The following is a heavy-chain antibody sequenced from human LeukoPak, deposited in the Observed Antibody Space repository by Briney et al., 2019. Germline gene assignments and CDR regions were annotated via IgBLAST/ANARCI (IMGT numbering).Heavy chain of an antibody. D-gene: IGHD3-10*01. CDR2: VSCGSTYK. CDR1: GFTFSDCY. V-gene: IGHV3-11*03. J-gene: IGHJ4*02. CDR3: ARSPYESGTPPTRLED. Sequence: GGSLRLSCAASGFTFSDCYMNWIRQAPGKGLEWVSYVSCGSTYKNYADSVKGRFTVSRDNAKNSLSLQMSSLRAEDTAVYYCARSPYESGTPPTRLEDWGQGTLVTVSS.